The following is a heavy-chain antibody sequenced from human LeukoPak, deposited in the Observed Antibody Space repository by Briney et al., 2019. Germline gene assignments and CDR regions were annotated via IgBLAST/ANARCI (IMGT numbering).Heavy chain of an antibody. CDR1: GXSISSSSSY. CDR3: VSPRGFSYGYFDY. J-gene: IGHJ4*02. D-gene: IGHD5-18*01. CDR2: IYYSKNT. V-gene: IGHV4-39*01. Sequence: SETLSLTCTVSGXSISSSSSYWGWIRQPPGKELEWIGSIYYSKNTYYNPSLKSRVTISADTSKNQLSLTLGSVSATDTAVYYCVSPRGFSYGYFDYWGQGTLVTVSS.